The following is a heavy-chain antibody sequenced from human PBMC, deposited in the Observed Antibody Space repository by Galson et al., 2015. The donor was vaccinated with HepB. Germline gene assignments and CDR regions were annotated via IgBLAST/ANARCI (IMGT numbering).Heavy chain of an antibody. V-gene: IGHV4-34*01. CDR1: GGSFSGYY. J-gene: IGHJ4*02. CDR2: INHSGST. CDR3: ARSPSLVRGVIGY. Sequence: TLSLTCAVYGGSFSGYYWSWIRQPPGKGLEWIGEINHSGSTNYNPSLKSRVTISVDTSKNQFSLKLSSVTAADTAVYYCARSPSLVRGVIGYWGQGTLVTVSS. D-gene: IGHD3-10*01.